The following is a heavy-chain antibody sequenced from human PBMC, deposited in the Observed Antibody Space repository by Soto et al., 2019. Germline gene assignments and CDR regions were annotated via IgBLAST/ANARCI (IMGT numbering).Heavy chain of an antibody. D-gene: IGHD6-19*01. CDR2: ISSSSTI. J-gene: IGHJ6*02. V-gene: IGHV3-48*02. CDR1: GFTFSSYS. Sequence: GCLKLSCAASGFTFSSYSMNWVRQAPGKGLEWVSYISSSSTIYYADSVKGRFTISRDNAKNSLYLQMNSLRDEDTAVYYCARGISSGWFTTDDYGMDVWGQGTTVTVSS. CDR3: ARGISSGWFTTDDYGMDV.